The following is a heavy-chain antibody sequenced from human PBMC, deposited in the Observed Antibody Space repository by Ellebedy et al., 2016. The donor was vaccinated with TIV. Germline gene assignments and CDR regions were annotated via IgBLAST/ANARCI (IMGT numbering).Heavy chain of an antibody. CDR2: IYPSDSYT. CDR3: ARDGYKIAAAGTRWFDP. Sequence: GESLKISCKGSGYSFTSYWISWVRQMPGKGLEWMGRIYPSDSYTNYSPSFQGHVTISADKSISTAYLQWSSLKASDTAMYYCARDGYKIAAAGTRWFDPWGQGTLVTVSS. J-gene: IGHJ5*02. V-gene: IGHV5-10-1*01. D-gene: IGHD6-13*01. CDR1: GYSFTSYW.